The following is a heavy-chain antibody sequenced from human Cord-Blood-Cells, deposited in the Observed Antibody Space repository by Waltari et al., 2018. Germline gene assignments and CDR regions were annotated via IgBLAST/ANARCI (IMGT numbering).Heavy chain of an antibody. Sequence: QVQLVESGGGVVQPGRSLILSCAASGFPFSSYGMHWVRQAPGKGLEWVAVIWYDGSNKYYADSVKGRFTISRDNSKNTLYLQMNSLRAEDTAVYYCARGRGITGTTDYWGQGTLVTVSS. CDR2: IWYDGSNK. V-gene: IGHV3-33*01. CDR3: ARGRGITGTTDY. J-gene: IGHJ4*02. CDR1: GFPFSSYG. D-gene: IGHD1-7*01.